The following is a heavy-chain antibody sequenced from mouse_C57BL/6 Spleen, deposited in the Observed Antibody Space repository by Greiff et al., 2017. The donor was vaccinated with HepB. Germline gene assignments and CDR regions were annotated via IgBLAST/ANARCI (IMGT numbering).Heavy chain of an antibody. CDR2: IHPNSGNT. Sequence: QVQLQQPGAELVKPGASVKLSCKASGYTFTSYWMHWVKQRPGQGLEWIGVIHPNSGNTNYNEKFKSKATVTVDKSSSTAYMQLSSLTSEDSAVYYCARTYYYGSSYWYVDVWGTGTTVTVSS. CDR1: GYTFTSYW. J-gene: IGHJ1*03. D-gene: IGHD1-1*01. V-gene: IGHV1-64*01. CDR3: ARTYYYGSSYWYVDV.